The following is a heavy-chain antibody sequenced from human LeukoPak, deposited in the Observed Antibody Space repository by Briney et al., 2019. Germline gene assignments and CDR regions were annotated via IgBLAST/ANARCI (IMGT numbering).Heavy chain of an antibody. CDR2: IIPIFGIA. Sequence: SVKVSFKASGGPFSSYAISWVRPAPGQGPEWMGRIIPIFGIANYAQKFQGRVTITADKSTSTAYMELSSLRSEDTAVYYCARGPSDYFDYWGQGTLVTVSS. CDR3: ARGPSDYFDY. V-gene: IGHV1-69*04. J-gene: IGHJ4*02. CDR1: GGPFSSYA.